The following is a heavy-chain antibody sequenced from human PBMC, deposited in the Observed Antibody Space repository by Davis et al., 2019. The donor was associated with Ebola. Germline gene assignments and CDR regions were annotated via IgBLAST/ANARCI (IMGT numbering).Heavy chain of an antibody. CDR1: GYSFTSYW. D-gene: IGHD3-10*01. V-gene: IGHV5-51*01. CDR2: IYPGDSDN. Sequence: GESLKISCKGSGYSFTSYWIGWVRQMPGKGLEWMGIIYPGDSDNRYSPSFQGQVTISADKSISTAYLQWSSLKASDTARYYCARYGSGRYYYYYGMDVWGQGTTVTVSS. J-gene: IGHJ6*02. CDR3: ARYGSGRYYYYYGMDV.